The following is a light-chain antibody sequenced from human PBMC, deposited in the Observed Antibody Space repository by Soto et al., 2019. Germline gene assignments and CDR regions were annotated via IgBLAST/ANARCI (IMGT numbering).Light chain of an antibody. CDR3: SSYAASDSFVV. Sequence: QSALTQPPSASGSPGQSVTISCTGTSSDDGGYNYVSWYQHHPDKAPKLIIYEVYKRPSGVPDRFSGSKSGNTASLTVSGLQAEDEAEYYCSSYAASDSFVVFGGGTKVTVL. CDR1: SSDDGGYNY. CDR2: EVY. V-gene: IGLV2-8*01. J-gene: IGLJ2*01.